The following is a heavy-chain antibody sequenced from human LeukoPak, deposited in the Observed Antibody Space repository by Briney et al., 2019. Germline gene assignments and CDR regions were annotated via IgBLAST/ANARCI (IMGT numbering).Heavy chain of an antibody. CDR2: IYYSGIT. CDR1: GGSISRSDYY. J-gene: IGHJ2*01. Sequence: PSETLSLTCSVSGGSISRSDYYWSWIRQPPGKGLEWIGYIYYSGITYYNPSLKSRVTISVDTSKNQFSLKLSSVTAADTAVYYCARPHDGSYWYFDLWGRGTLVTVSS. CDR3: ARPHDGSYWYFDL. D-gene: IGHD1-1*01. V-gene: IGHV4-30-4*01.